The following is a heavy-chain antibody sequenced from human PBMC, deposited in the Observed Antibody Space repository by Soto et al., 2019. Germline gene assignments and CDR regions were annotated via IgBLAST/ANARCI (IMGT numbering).Heavy chain of an antibody. CDR1: AASISTSKTY. V-gene: IGHV4-39*01. CDR2: IYYSGST. J-gene: IGHJ4*02. Sequence: SETLSLTCTVSAASISTSKTYWGWIRQSPGKGLEWIGSIYYSGSTYYNPSLRSRVTISVETSKNLFSLRLSSVTAADTAVYYCARHRKADTPMVNSDFDLWGQGALVTVS. D-gene: IGHD5-18*01. CDR3: ARHRKADTPMVNSDFDL.